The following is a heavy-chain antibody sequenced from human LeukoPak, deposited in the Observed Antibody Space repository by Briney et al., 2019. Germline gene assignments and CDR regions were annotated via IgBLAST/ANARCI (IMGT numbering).Heavy chain of an antibody. Sequence: ASVTVSCKASGYTFTGYYMHWVRQAPGQGLEWMGWINPNSGGTNYAQKFQGRVTMTRDTSISTAYMELSRLRSDDTAVYYCARGLRFLEWLLDYYYGMDVWGQGTTVTVSS. D-gene: IGHD3-3*01. CDR2: INPNSGGT. CDR3: ARGLRFLEWLLDYYYGMDV. CDR1: GYTFTGYY. J-gene: IGHJ6*02. V-gene: IGHV1-2*02.